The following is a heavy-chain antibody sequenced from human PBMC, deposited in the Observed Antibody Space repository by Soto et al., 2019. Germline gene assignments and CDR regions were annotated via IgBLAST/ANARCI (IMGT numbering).Heavy chain of an antibody. J-gene: IGHJ5*01. CDR2: IIPLFGTP. CDR1: GATFSTTG. Sequence: QVQLVQSGAEVRKPGSSLRVSCKSSGATFSTTGISWVRQAPGQGLEWMGGIIPLFGTPKYARKFQGRVSITADESTNTVYMELNSLRPDDAAVYYCARASPVICGGDPCYRLDSSFDSWGQGSRVIVSS. CDR3: ARASPVICGGDPCYRLDSSFDS. D-gene: IGHD2-21*02. V-gene: IGHV1-69*01.